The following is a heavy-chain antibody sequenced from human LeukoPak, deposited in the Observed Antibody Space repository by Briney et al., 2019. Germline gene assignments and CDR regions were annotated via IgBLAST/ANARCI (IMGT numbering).Heavy chain of an antibody. J-gene: IGHJ4*02. CDR1: GGSFGGNY. D-gene: IGHD5-18*01. CDR3: ASDVDTAMGGTY. V-gene: IGHV4-34*01. Sequence: SETLSLTCAVYGGSFGGNYWNWIRQPPGKGLEWIVEINHSGSTNYNPSLKSRVTISVDTSKNQFSLKLSSVTAADTAVYYCASDVDTAMGGTYWGQGTLVTVSS. CDR2: INHSGST.